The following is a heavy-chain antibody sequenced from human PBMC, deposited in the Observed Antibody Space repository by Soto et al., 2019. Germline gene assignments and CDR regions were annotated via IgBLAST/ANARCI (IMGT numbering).Heavy chain of an antibody. CDR3: TRAAYCTNGVCYTPQPPYAFDI. Sequence: GSLRLSCTASGFTIGDYAMSWFRQAPGKGLEWVGFIRSKAYGGTTEYAASVKGRFTISRDDSKSIAYLQMNSLKTEDTAVYNCTRAAYCTNGVCYTPQPPYAFDIWGQGTMVTVSS. D-gene: IGHD2-8*01. CDR2: IRSKAYGGTT. CDR1: GFTIGDYA. V-gene: IGHV3-49*03. J-gene: IGHJ3*02.